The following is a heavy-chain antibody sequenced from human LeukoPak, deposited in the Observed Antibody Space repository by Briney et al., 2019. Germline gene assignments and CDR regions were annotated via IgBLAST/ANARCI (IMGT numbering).Heavy chain of an antibody. CDR2: IGAGGGST. CDR3: AKARSLIGVAFDS. J-gene: IGHJ4*02. V-gene: IGHV3-23*01. CDR1: GFTFSSYA. Sequence: PGGSLRLSCAASGFTFSSYAMSWVRQAPGKGLEWVSAIGAGGGSTYYADSVKGRFTISRDNSKNTLPLQMNSLRAEDTAVYYCAKARSLIGVAFDSWGQGTLVTVSS. D-gene: IGHD3-3*01.